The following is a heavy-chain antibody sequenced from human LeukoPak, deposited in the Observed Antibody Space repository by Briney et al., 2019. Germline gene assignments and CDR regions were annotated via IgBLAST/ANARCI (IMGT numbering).Heavy chain of an antibody. J-gene: IGHJ4*02. CDR1: GGSISSHY. V-gene: IGHV4-59*11. Sequence: SETLSLTCTVSGGSISSHYWSWIRQPPGKGLEWIGYIYYSGNTNYNPSLKSRVTMSVDTSKNHFSLNLISVTGPDTAVYYCSRHYYDTSSGYFYFDYWGQGILVTVSS. D-gene: IGHD3-22*01. CDR2: IYYSGNT. CDR3: SRHYYDTSSGYFYFDY.